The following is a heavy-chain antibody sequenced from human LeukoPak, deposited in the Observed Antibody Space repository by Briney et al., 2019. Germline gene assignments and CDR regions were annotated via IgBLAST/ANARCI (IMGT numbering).Heavy chain of an antibody. V-gene: IGHV4-39*01. D-gene: IGHD3-10*01. CDR2: ICYSGST. J-gene: IGHJ4*02. Sequence: SETLSLTCTVSGGSISSSSYYWGWIRQPPGKGLEWIGSICYSGSTYYNPSLKSRVTISVDTSKNQFSLKLSSVTAADTAVYYCARHTTMVRGVIGSSDYWGQGTLVTVSS. CDR3: ARHTTMVRGVIGSSDY. CDR1: GGSISSSSYY.